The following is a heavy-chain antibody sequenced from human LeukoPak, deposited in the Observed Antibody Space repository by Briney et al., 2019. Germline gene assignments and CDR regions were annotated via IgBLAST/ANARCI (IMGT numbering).Heavy chain of an antibody. J-gene: IGHJ6*02. CDR1: GFTFSSYS. CDR3: ARERRVFYDFWSGYYTGIDYYYGMDV. D-gene: IGHD3-3*01. Sequence: GGSLRLSCAASGFTFSSYSMNWVRQAPGKGLEWVSSISSSSSYIYYADSVKGRFTISRDNAKNSLYLQMNSLRAEDTAVYYCARERRVFYDFWSGYYTGIDYYYGMDVWGQGTTVTVSS. V-gene: IGHV3-21*01. CDR2: ISSSSSYI.